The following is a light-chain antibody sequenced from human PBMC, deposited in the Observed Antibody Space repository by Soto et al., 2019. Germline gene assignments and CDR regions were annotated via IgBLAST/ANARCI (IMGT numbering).Light chain of an antibody. CDR1: QSVSSN. J-gene: IGKJ1*01. Sequence: EIVMTQSPATLSVSPGERATLSCRASQSVSSNLAWYQQKPGQAPRLLIYGASTLQSGVPSRFSGSGSGTEFTLTISSLQPEDFATYYCQQGYSISWTFGQGTKVEIK. CDR2: GAS. V-gene: IGKV3-15*01. CDR3: QQGYSISWT.